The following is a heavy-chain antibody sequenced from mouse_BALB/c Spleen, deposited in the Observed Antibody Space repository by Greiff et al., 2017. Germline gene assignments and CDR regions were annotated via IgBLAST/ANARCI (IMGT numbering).Heavy chain of an antibody. CDR1: GFTFSSVG. CDR3: SSGSLLHAMDY. D-gene: IGHD1-2*01. V-gene: IGHV5-17*02. J-gene: IGHJ4*01. CDR2: ISSGSSTI. Sequence: EVKLVESGGGLVQPGGSRKLSCAATGFTFSSVGMHRGRQAPEKGLEWVAYISSGSSTIYYADTVKGRFTISRDNPKHTLFLQMTSLRSEDTAMYYCSSGSLLHAMDYWGQGTSVTVSS.